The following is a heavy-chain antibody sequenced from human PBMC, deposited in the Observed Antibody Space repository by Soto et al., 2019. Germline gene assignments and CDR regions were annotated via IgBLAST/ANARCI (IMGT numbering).Heavy chain of an antibody. CDR3: ARERLRFLEWLLPHAFDI. CDR1: GYAFTSYG. J-gene: IGHJ3*02. Sequence: ASVKVSCKTSGYAFTSYGISWVRQAPGQGLEWMGWISAYNGNTNYAQKLQGRVTMTTDTSTSTAYMELRSLRSDDTAVYYCARERLRFLEWLLPHAFDIWGQGTMVTVS. V-gene: IGHV1-18*01. D-gene: IGHD3-3*01. CDR2: ISAYNGNT.